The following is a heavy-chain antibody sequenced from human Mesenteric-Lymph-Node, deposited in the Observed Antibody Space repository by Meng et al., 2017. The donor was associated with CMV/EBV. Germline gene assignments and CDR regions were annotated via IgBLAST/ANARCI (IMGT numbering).Heavy chain of an antibody. J-gene: IGHJ6*02. D-gene: IGHD3-16*02. CDR2: LYTGGDK. CDR1: GLTVSSNY. CDR3: ARGRYSDYGMDV. V-gene: IGHV3-53*01. Sequence: GESLKISCAASGLTVSSNYMSWVRQAPGKGLEWVSVLYTGGDKYYAASVKGRFTISRDNSKNTLYLQMDIVGAEDTAVYYCARGRYSDYGMDVWGQGTTVTVSS.